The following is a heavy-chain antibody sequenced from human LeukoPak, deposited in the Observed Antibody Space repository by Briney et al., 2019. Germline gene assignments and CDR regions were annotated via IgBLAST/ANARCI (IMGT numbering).Heavy chain of an antibody. CDR3: AKAHYDILTGSYYFDY. D-gene: IGHD3-9*01. J-gene: IGHJ4*02. Sequence: GGSLRLSCAASGFTFSSYAMIWVRQAPGKGLEWVSAISGSGGSTYYADSVKGRFTISRDNSKNTLYLQMNSLRAEDTAVYYCAKAHYDILTGSYYFDYWGQGTLVTVSS. V-gene: IGHV3-23*01. CDR2: ISGSGGST. CDR1: GFTFSSYA.